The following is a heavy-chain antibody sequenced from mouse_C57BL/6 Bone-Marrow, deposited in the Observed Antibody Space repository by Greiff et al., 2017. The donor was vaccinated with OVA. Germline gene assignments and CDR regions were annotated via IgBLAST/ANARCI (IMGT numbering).Heavy chain of an antibody. J-gene: IGHJ2*01. CDR3: ARDYYGSSLDY. Sequence: EVKVVESGGGLVKPGGSLKLSCAASGFTFSSYAMSWVRQTPEKRLEWVATISDGGSYTYYPDNVKGRFTISRDNAKNNLYLQMSHLKSEDTAMDYCARDYYGSSLDYWGQGTTLTVSS. D-gene: IGHD1-1*01. CDR2: ISDGGSYT. V-gene: IGHV5-4*01. CDR1: GFTFSSYA.